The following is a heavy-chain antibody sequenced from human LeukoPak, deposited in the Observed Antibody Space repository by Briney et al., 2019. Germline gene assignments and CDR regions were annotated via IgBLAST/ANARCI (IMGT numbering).Heavy chain of an antibody. V-gene: IGHV3-66*01. Sequence: GGSLRLSCAVSGFTFSSYWMSWVRQAPGKGLEWVSIIYSGDSTYYADSVKGRFTISRDNSKNTLYLQMNSLRTEDTAVYYCARGVSSGTYFLSRDYCYMDVWGKGTTVTISS. CDR1: GFTFSSYW. CDR3: ARGVSSGTYFLSRDYCYMDV. J-gene: IGHJ6*03. CDR2: IYSGDST. D-gene: IGHD1-26*01.